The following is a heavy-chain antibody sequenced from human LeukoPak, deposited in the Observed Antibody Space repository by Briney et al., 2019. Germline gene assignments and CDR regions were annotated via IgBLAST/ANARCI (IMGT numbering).Heavy chain of an antibody. J-gene: IGHJ4*02. Sequence: ASVKVSCKASGYNFNDYYIYWVRQAPGLGLESMGYIHPDGGSTNYAQKFQGRVTMTSDMSTNTVYMELRSLRSEDTAMYYCARAFNSIQPLDYWGQGTLVTVSS. CDR1: GYNFNDYY. CDR2: IHPDGGST. D-gene: IGHD4-11*01. V-gene: IGHV1-46*02. CDR3: ARAFNSIQPLDY.